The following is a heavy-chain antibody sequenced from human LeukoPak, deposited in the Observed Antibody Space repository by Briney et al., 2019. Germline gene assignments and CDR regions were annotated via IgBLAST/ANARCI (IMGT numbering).Heavy chain of an antibody. J-gene: IGHJ2*01. Sequence: GGSLRLSCAASGFTFSRYYMTWVRQAPGKGLEWVANIRQDGSEKFYVDSVKGRFTISRDNAKNSLFLQMNSLRAEDTAVYYCVRWIASGSGIYWYFDVWGRGTLVTVSS. D-gene: IGHD1-26*01. CDR2: IRQDGSEK. CDR3: VRWIASGSGIYWYFDV. V-gene: IGHV3-7*01. CDR1: GFTFSRYY.